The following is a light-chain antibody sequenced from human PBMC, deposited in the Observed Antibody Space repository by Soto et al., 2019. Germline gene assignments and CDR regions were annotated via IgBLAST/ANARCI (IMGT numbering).Light chain of an antibody. CDR3: QQYNNWPTWT. CDR1: QTVSNK. Sequence: EIVLTQSPGTLYLSPGERATLSCGASQTVSNKLAWYQHKPGQAPRLLIYDTSNRATGIPARFSGSGSGTDFTLTISRLEPEDFAVYYCQQYNNWPTWTFGQGTKVDIK. V-gene: IGKV3-11*01. CDR2: DTS. J-gene: IGKJ1*01.